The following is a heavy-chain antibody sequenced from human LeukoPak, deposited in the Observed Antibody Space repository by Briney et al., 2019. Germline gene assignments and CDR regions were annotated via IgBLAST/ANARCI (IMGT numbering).Heavy chain of an antibody. D-gene: IGHD2-2*01. CDR3: ARCSSTGCASSPLAGYLY. Sequence: GGSLRLSCAAAGFTFTSYSMNWVRQAPGRGLEWVSPISGDSIHIYYADSVRGRFTISRDNAKSSLFLQMNSLRAEDTAVYYCARCSSTGCASSPLAGYLYWGQGTPVTVSS. J-gene: IGHJ4*02. CDR1: GFTFTSYS. CDR2: ISGDSIHI. V-gene: IGHV3-21*01.